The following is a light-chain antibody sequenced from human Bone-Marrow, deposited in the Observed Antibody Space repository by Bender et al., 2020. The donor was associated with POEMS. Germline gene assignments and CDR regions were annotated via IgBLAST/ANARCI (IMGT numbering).Light chain of an antibody. V-gene: IGLV2-23*02. CDR2: EVV. CDR3: CSYARSRALL. CDR1: NSDVGGYNL. Sequence: QSALTQPASVSGSPGQSITISCTGTNSDVGGYNLVSWYQQLPGKAPKLIIYEVVQRPAGISGRFAGSKSGNTASLTFSGLQTEDEADYYCCSYARSRALLFGGGTKLTVL. J-gene: IGLJ2*01.